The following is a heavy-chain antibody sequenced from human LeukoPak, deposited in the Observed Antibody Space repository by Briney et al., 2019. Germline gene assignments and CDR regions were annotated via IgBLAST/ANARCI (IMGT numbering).Heavy chain of an antibody. CDR2: IYYSGST. J-gene: IGHJ4*02. CDR3: ARVRLDYYDSSGYYFDY. V-gene: IGHV4-39*07. Sequence: SETLSLTCTVSGGSISSSSYYWGWIRQPPGKGLEWIGSIYYSGSTYYNPSLKSRVTILVDTSKNQFSLKLSSVTAADTAVYYCARVRLDYYDSSGYYFDYWGQGTLVTVSS. CDR1: GGSISSSSYY. D-gene: IGHD3-22*01.